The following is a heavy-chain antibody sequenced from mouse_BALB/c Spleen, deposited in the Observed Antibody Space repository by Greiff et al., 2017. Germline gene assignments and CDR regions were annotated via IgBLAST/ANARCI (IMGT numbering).Heavy chain of an antibody. Sequence: QVQLQQPGAELVKPGAPVKLSCKASGYTFTSYWMNWVKQRPGRGLEWIGRIDPSDSETHYNQKFKDKATLTVDKSSSTAYIQLSSLTSEDSAVYYCARSDGYYPWFAYWGQGTLVTVSA. CDR2: IDPSDSET. CDR1: GYTFTSYW. CDR3: ARSDGYYPWFAY. D-gene: IGHD2-3*01. V-gene: IGHV1-69*02. J-gene: IGHJ3*01.